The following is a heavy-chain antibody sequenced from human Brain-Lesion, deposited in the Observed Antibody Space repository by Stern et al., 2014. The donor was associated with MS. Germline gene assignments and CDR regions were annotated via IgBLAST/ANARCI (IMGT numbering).Heavy chain of an antibody. CDR2: IFNSGST. J-gene: IGHJ6*02. CDR3: ARGRVVPGFQYYATDV. V-gene: IGHV4-61*02. Sequence: VQLVQSGPGLVKPSQTLSLSCTVSGGSISSGGYYWSWIRQPAGKGLEWIGRIFNSGSTSYNPSLKSRVTLPIDTPQNPFSQRLNSRTAADTAVYYCARGRVVPGFQYYATDVWGQGTTVIVSS. D-gene: IGHD2-2*01. CDR1: GGSISSGGYY.